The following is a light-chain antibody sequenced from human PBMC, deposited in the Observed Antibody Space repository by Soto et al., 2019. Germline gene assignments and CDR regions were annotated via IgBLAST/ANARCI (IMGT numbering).Light chain of an antibody. J-gene: IGKJ1*01. CDR2: KAS. CDR3: QQYNSYLA. Sequence: DIQMTQSPSTLSASVEDRVTITCRASQSISSWLAWYQQKPGKAPKLLIYKASSLESGVPSRFSGSGSGTEFALTISSLQPDDFAAYYCQQYNSYLAFGQGTKVEIK. CDR1: QSISSW. V-gene: IGKV1-5*03.